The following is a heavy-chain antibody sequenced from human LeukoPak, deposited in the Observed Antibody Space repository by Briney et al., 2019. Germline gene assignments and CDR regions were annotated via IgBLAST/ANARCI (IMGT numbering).Heavy chain of an antibody. J-gene: IGHJ4*02. V-gene: IGHV3-23*01. CDR3: ARDRPNYYGSDGHYYRRDGDY. CDR1: GFTFSNYA. Sequence: GGSLRLSCAASGFTFSNYAMNWVRQAPGKGLEWVSSISESGDTTHYADSVKGRFTISRDNAQNTLYLQMNTLRAEDTALYYCARDRPNYYGSDGHYYRRDGDYWGRGTLVSVSS. CDR2: ISESGDTT. D-gene: IGHD3-22*01.